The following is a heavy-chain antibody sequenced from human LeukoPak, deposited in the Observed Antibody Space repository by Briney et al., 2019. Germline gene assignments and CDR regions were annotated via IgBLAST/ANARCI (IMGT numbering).Heavy chain of an antibody. CDR1: GFTFSSYA. V-gene: IGHV3-23*01. CDR2: IGGSGGTT. CDR3: AKSSSPYSSSIYYFDY. J-gene: IGHJ4*02. D-gene: IGHD6-6*01. Sequence: PGGSLRLSCAASGFTFSSYAMSWVRQAPGKGLEWVSIIGGSGGTTYYADSVKGRFTISRDNSKNTLYLQMNSLRVEDTAVHYCAKSSSPYSSSIYYFDYWGQGTLVTVSS.